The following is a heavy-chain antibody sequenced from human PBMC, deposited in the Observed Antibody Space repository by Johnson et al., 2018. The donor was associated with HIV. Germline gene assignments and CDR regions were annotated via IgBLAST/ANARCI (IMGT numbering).Heavy chain of an antibody. CDR3: SRPRSMWFGEFIDAFDI. CDR1: GFTFSSYW. Sequence: QVQLVESGGGVVQPGRSLRLSCAASGFTFSSYWMSWVRQAPGKGLEWVAFIRYDGSNKYYADSVKGRFTISRDNSKNTLYLQMGSLRPEDMAVYYWSRPRSMWFGEFIDAFDIWGQGTMVTVS. J-gene: IGHJ3*02. V-gene: IGHV3-33*08. CDR2: IRYDGSNK. D-gene: IGHD3-10*01.